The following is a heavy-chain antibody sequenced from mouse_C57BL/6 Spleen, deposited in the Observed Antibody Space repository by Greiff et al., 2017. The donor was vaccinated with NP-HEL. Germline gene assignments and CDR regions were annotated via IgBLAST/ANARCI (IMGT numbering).Heavy chain of an antibody. CDR2: ISNLAYSI. V-gene: IGHV5-15*01. D-gene: IGHD1-1*01. CDR1: GFTFSDYG. J-gene: IGHJ3*01. CDR3: ARRDYYYGSSSFAY. Sequence: EVHLVESGGGLVQPGGSLKLSCAASGFTFSDYGMAWVRQAPRKGPEWVAFISNLAYSIYYADTVTGRFTISRENAKNTLYLEMSSLRSEDTAMYYCARRDYYYGSSSFAYWGQGTLVTVSA.